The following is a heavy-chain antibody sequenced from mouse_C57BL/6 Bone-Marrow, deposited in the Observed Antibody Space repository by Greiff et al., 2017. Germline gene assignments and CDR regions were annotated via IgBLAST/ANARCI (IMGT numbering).Heavy chain of an antibody. Sequence: VQLQQPGAELVKPGASVKLSCKASGYTFTSYWMHWVKQRPGQGLEWIGMIHPNSGSTNYYEKFKSKATLTVDKSSSTAYMQLSSLTSEDSAVYYCARSSYYGSSYWFAYWGQGTLVTVSA. CDR2: IHPNSGST. V-gene: IGHV1-64*01. CDR1: GYTFTSYW. J-gene: IGHJ3*01. D-gene: IGHD1-1*01. CDR3: ARSSYYGSSYWFAY.